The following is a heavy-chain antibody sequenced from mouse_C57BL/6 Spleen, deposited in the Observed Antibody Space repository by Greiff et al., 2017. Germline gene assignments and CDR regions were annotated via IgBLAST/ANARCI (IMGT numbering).Heavy chain of an antibody. V-gene: IGHV1-4*01. Sequence: QVQLKQSGAELARPGASVKMSCKASGYTFTSYTMHWVKQRPGQGLEWIGYINPSSGYTKYNQKFKGKATLTADKSSSTAYMHLSSLTSEDSAVDYCARITTGVCDYGGQGTTLTVSS. CDR3: ARITTGVCDY. CDR2: INPSSGYT. D-gene: IGHD1-1*01. J-gene: IGHJ2*01. CDR1: GYTFTSYT.